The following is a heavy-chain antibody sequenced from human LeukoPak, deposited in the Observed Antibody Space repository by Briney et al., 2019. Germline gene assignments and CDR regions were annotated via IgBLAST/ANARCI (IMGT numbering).Heavy chain of an antibody. D-gene: IGHD4-23*01. CDR1: GYTFTSYG. CDR2: ISPYNGNT. Sequence: GASVKVSCKTSGYTFTSYGISWVRQAPGQGLEWMGWISPYNGNTNYAQKLQGRVTMTTDTSTSTAYMELRSLRSDDTAVYYCARTLADYGGNSYYFDYWGQGTLVTVSS. J-gene: IGHJ4*02. CDR3: ARTLADYGGNSYYFDY. V-gene: IGHV1-18*01.